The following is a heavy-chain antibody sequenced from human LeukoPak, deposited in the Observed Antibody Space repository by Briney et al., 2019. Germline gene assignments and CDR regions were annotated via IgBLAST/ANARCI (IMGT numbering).Heavy chain of an antibody. CDR2: ISGSGGST. J-gene: IGHJ2*01. CDR1: GFIVSSNS. Sequence: GGSLRLSCAVSGFIVSSNSMSWVRQAPGKGLEWVSAISGSGGSTYYADSVKGRFTISRDNSKNTLYLQMNSLRAEDTAVYYCAKGAQLWLYWYFDLWGRGTLVTVSS. D-gene: IGHD5-18*01. CDR3: AKGAQLWLYWYFDL. V-gene: IGHV3-23*01.